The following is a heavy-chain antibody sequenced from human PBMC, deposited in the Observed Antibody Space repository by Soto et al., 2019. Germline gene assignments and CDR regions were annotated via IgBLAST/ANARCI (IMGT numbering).Heavy chain of an antibody. J-gene: IGHJ4*02. CDR2: IYYSGST. CDR3: ARSDDRY. CDR1: GGSISSYY. V-gene: IGHV4-59*01. Sequence: SETLSLTCTVSGGSISSYYWSWIRQPPGKGLEWIGYIYYSGSTNYNPSLKSRVTISVDTSKNQFSLKLSSVTAADTTVYYCARSDDRYWGQGTLVTVSS.